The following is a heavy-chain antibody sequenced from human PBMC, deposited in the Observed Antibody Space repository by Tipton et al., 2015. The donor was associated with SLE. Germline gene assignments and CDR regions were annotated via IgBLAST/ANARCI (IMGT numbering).Heavy chain of an antibody. D-gene: IGHD3-10*01. V-gene: IGHV4-59*01. CDR3: ARVGFHGSGKTWDMDV. CDR1: GGSISGYY. Sequence: TLSLTCTVSGGSISGYYWSWIRQSPEKGLEWIGYIYYNGNTNYNPSLKSRLTISVDTSKNQFSLKLTSVTAADTAVYYCARVGFHGSGKTWDMDVWGKGTTVTVSS. CDR2: IYYNGNT. J-gene: IGHJ6*03.